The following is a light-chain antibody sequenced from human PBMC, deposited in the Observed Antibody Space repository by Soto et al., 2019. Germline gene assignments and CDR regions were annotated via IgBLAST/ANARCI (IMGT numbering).Light chain of an antibody. V-gene: IGKV1-5*01. CDR3: QQYNSYST. CDR1: QNIRSR. J-gene: IGKJ1*01. CDR2: DAS. Sequence: DFQMTQSPSTLSASVGEIVTISCRASQNIRSRLAWFQQKPGKAPKILIYDASSLESGVPSRFSGSGSGTEFTLTISSLHPDYFATYYCQQYNSYSTLGQGTKVDIK.